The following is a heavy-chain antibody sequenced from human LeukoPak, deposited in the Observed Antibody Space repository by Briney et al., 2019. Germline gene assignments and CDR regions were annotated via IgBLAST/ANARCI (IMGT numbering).Heavy chain of an antibody. CDR1: GFTFSSYA. D-gene: IGHD3-10*01. V-gene: IGHV3-23*01. Sequence: PAGGSLRLSCAASGFTFSSYAMSWVRQAPGKGLEWVSAISGSGGSTYYADSVKGRFTISRDNSKNTLYLQMNSLRAEDTAVYYCAKTPSHRLLWFGFFDYWGQGTPVTVSS. J-gene: IGHJ4*02. CDR2: ISGSGGST. CDR3: AKTPSHRLLWFGFFDY.